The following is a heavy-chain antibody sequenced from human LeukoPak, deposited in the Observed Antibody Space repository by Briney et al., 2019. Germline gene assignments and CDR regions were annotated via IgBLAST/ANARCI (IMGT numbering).Heavy chain of an antibody. V-gene: IGHV3-21*01. CDR3: ARGGTGATRDDTFDI. J-gene: IGHJ3*02. D-gene: IGHD1-7*01. Sequence: GGSLRLSCAASGFAFSSCSMNWVRQAPGKGLEWVSSISSSSGHIFYADSVKGRFTISRDNAKNSLYLQMNSLRAEDTAVYYCARGGTGATRDDTFDIWGQGAMVTVSS. CDR1: GFAFSSCS. CDR2: ISSSSGHI.